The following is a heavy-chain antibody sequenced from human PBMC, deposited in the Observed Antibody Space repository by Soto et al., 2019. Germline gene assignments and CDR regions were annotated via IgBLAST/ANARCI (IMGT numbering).Heavy chain of an antibody. CDR1: GFRFSDHS. Sequence: LVESGGGLVYPGGSLRLSCVASGFRFSDHSMNWDRQATGKGLQWISYISSNRDTTYYADAVKGRFTVSRDNAKNALFLQMNSLRDDDTATYYCARLPKGSVVTAWGQGARVTVSS. V-gene: IGHV3-48*02. J-gene: IGHJ4*02. CDR2: ISSNRDTT. CDR3: ARLPKGSVVTA. D-gene: IGHD2-21*02.